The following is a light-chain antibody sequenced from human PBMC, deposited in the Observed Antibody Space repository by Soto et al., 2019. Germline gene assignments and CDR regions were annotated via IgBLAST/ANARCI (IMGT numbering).Light chain of an antibody. J-gene: IGKJ1*01. CDR2: DAA. Sequence: EIVMTQSPATLSMSPGERVTLSCRASQSVSNKLAWYQQKPGQSPRLPIHDAATRATGVPDRFSGGGYGTEFTLTISNLQSEDFAVYYCQEYKESPPWTFGQGTKVEIK. CDR3: QEYKESPPWT. V-gene: IGKV3-15*01. CDR1: QSVSNK.